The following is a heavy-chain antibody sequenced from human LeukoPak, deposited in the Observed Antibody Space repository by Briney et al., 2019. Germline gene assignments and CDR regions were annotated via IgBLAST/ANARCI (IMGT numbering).Heavy chain of an antibody. D-gene: IGHD2-15*01. CDR1: GFTFSSYG. CDR2: IWYDGSNK. V-gene: IGHV3-33*01. J-gene: IGHJ4*02. Sequence: PGGSLRLSCAASGFTFSSYGMHWVRQAPGKGLEWVALIWYDGSNKYYADSVKGRFTISRDNSKNTLYLQMNSLRAEDTALYYCARQYCSGGDYYFFDWGQGTLVTVSS. CDR3: ARQYCSGGDYYFFD.